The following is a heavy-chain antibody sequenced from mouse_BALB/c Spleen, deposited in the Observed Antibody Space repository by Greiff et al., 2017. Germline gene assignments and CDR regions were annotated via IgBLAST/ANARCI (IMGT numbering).Heavy chain of an antibody. CDR2: INSNGGST. Sequence: EVKLMESGGGLVQPGGSLKLSCAASGFTFSSYGMSWVRQTPDKRLELVATINSNGGSTYYPDSVKGRFTISRDNAKNTLYLQMSSLKSEDTAMYYCARGNYGYAWFAYWGQGTLVTVSA. D-gene: IGHD1-2*01. V-gene: IGHV5-6-3*01. CDR3: ARGNYGYAWFAY. CDR1: GFTFSSYG. J-gene: IGHJ3*01.